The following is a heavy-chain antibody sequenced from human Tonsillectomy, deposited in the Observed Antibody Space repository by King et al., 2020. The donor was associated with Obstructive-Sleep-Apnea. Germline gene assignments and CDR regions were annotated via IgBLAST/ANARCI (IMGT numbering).Heavy chain of an antibody. D-gene: IGHD2-15*01. CDR3: ARHTPGGAFDY. CDR1: GGSISSYY. J-gene: IGHJ4*02. Sequence: QLQESGPGLVKPSETLSLTCTVSGGSISSYYWSWIRQPPGKGLAWIGYIYYSGSTNYNPSLKSRVTISVDTSKNQFSLKLSSGTAADTAVYYCARHTPGGAFDYWGQGTLVTVSS. CDR2: IYYSGST. V-gene: IGHV4-59*08.